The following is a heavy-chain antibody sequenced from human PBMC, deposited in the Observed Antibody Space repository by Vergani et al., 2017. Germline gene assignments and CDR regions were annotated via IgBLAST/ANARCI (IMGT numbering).Heavy chain of an antibody. D-gene: IGHD6-19*01. CDR2: IYGGGSST. CDR3: AKGAVAGTLGY. V-gene: IGHV3-23*03. CDR1: GLPFSSYA. Sequence: EVQLLESGGGLVQPGGSLRLSGAASGLPFSSYAMRWVRQAPGKGLEWVPVIYGGGSSTYYADSVKGRFTISRDNSKNTLYLQMNSLRAEDTAVYYCAKGAVAGTLGYWGQGTLVTVSS. J-gene: IGHJ4*02.